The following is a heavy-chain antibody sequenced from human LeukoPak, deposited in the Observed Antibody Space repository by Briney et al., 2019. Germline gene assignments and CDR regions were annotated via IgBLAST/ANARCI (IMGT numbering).Heavy chain of an antibody. J-gene: IGHJ4*02. D-gene: IGHD4-17*01. CDR1: GYTFTSYA. V-gene: IGHV1-3*03. CDR2: INAGNGNT. Sequence: ASVKVSCKASGYTFTSYAMHWVRQAPGQRLEWMGWINAGNGNTKYSQEFQGRVTITRNTSISTAYMELSSLRSEDTAVYYCARMADDYGDYVVDYWGQGTLVTVSS. CDR3: ARMADDYGDYVVDY.